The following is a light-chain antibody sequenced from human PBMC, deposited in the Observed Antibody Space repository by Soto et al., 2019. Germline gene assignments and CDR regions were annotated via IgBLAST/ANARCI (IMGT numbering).Light chain of an antibody. Sequence: QLVLTQPPSASASLGASVTLTCTLSSGYSNYKVDWYQQRPGKGPRFVMRVGTGGIVGSKGDGIPDRFSVLGSGLNRYLNIKNIQEEDESDYHCGADHGSGSNFVSYVFGTGTKLTVL. CDR2: VGTGGIVG. V-gene: IGLV9-49*01. J-gene: IGLJ1*01. CDR1: SGYSNYK. CDR3: GADHGSGSNFVSYV.